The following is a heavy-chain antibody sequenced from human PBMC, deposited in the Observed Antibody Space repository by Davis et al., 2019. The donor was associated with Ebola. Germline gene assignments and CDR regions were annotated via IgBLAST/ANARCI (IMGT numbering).Heavy chain of an antibody. J-gene: IGHJ6*02. CDR3: ARDLLEPLYYYYGMDV. CDR2: ISSSGTTK. D-gene: IGHD1-1*01. V-gene: IGHV3-48*02. Sequence: GESLKISCAASGFTFSSYSMNWVRQAPGRGLEWVSYISSSGTTKYYADSVKGRFTISRDNAKNSLYLQMNSLRDEDTAVYYCARDLLEPLYYYYGMDVWGQGTTVTVSS. CDR1: GFTFSSYS.